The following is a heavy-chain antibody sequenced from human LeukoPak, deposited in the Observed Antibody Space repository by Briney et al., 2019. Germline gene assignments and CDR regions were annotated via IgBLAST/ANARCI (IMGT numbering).Heavy chain of an antibody. D-gene: IGHD2-8*01. V-gene: IGHV1-18*01. J-gene: IGHJ4*02. Sequence: GASVKVSCKASGYTFTSYGMSWVRQAPGQGVEWMGWISAYNANTNYAQKLQGRVTMTTDTSTSTAYMELRSLRSDDTAVYYFSSRRGYCTNGVCYLDYWGQGTLVTVSS. CDR3: SSRRGYCTNGVCYLDY. CDR1: GYTFTSYG. CDR2: ISAYNANT.